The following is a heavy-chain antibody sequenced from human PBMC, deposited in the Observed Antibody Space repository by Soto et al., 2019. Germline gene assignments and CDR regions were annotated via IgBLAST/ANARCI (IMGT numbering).Heavy chain of an antibody. CDR3: ARDRFRGSYYYDSSGYPDAFDI. D-gene: IGHD3-22*01. V-gene: IGHV3-21*01. CDR1: GFTFSSYS. Sequence: GGSLRLSCAASGFTFSSYSMNWVRQAPGKGLEWVSSISSSSSYIYYADSVKGRFTISRDNAKNSLYLQMNSLRAEDTAVYYCARDRFRGSYYYDSSGYPDAFDIWGQGTMVTVSS. J-gene: IGHJ3*02. CDR2: ISSSSSYI.